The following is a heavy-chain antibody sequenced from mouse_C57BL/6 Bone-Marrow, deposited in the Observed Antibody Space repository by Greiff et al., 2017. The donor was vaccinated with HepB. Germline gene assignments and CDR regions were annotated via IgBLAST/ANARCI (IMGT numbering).Heavy chain of an antibody. CDR3: TRRGLLLRRYFDV. D-gene: IGHD1-1*01. J-gene: IGHJ1*03. Sequence: QVQLQQSGAELVRPGASVTLSCKASGYTFTDYEMHWVKQTPVHGLEWIGAIDPETGGTAYNQKFKGKAILTADKSSSTAYMELRSLTSEDSAVYYCTRRGLLLRRYFDVWGTGTTVTVSS. CDR2: IDPETGGT. V-gene: IGHV1-15*01. CDR1: GYTFTDYE.